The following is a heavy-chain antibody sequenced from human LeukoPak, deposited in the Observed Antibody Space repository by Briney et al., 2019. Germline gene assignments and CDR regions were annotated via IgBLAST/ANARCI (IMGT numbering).Heavy chain of an antibody. J-gene: IGHJ6*03. D-gene: IGHD5-24*01. V-gene: IGHV4-59*01. CDR2: IYYSGST. CDR1: GGSISNYY. Sequence: SETLSLTCTVSGGSISNYYWSWIRQPPGKGLEWIGYIYYSGSTNYNPSLKSRVTISVDTSKNQFSLKLSSVTAADTAVYYCARDRGERWLQLDYYYYMDVWGKGTTVTVSS. CDR3: ARDRGERWLQLDYYYYMDV.